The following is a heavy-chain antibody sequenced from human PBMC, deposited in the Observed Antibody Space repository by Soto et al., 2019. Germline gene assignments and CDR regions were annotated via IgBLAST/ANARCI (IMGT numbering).Heavy chain of an antibody. CDR2: IIPIFGTA. V-gene: IGHV1-69*13. CDR3: ASQQQLGILDY. D-gene: IGHD6-13*01. Sequence: ASVKVSCKASGGTFSSYAISWVRQAPGQGLEWMGGIIPIFGTANYAQKFQGRVTITADESTSTAYMELSSLRSEDTAVYYCASQQQLGILDYWGQGTLVTVSS. J-gene: IGHJ4*02. CDR1: GGTFSSYA.